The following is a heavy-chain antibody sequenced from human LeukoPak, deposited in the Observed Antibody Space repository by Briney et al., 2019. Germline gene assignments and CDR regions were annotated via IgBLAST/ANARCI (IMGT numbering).Heavy chain of an antibody. CDR3: ARDYNPYYYDSSGGDAFDI. V-gene: IGHV1-18*01. Sequence: ASVKVSCKASGYTFTSYGISWVRQAPGQGLEWMGWISAYNGNTNYAQKLQGRVTMTTDTSTSTAYMELRSLRSDDTAVYYCARDYNPYYYDSSGGDAFDIWGQGTMVTVSS. J-gene: IGHJ3*02. CDR1: GYTFTSYG. D-gene: IGHD3-22*01. CDR2: ISAYNGNT.